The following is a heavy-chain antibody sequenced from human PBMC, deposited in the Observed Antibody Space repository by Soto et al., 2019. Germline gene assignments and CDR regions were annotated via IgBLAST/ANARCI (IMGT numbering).Heavy chain of an antibody. D-gene: IGHD3-3*01. J-gene: IGHJ6*02. CDR2: IKQDGSEE. CDR3: VRTHFDSWSFGFYGMDV. Sequence: DVQLAESGGGLVQPGGSLRLSCVASGQTFNRYWMSWVRQAPGKGLEWVANIKQDGSEEYYVDSVKGRFTISRDNAKKSLYLQMNSLRAEDTAMYYCVRTHFDSWSFGFYGMDVWGQGTMVIVSS. V-gene: IGHV3-7*03. CDR1: GQTFNRYW.